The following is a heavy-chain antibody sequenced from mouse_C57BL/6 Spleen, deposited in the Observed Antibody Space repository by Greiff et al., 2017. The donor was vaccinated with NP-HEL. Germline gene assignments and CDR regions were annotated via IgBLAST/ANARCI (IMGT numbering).Heavy chain of an antibody. D-gene: IGHD2-4*01. CDR2: IDPSDSET. CDR1: GYTFTSYW. Sequence: QVQLQQPGAELVRPGSSVKLSCKASGYTFTSYWMHWVKQRPIQGLEWIGNIDPSDSETHYNQKFKDKATLTVDKSSSTAYMQLSSLTSEDSAVYYCAIYYDYDAWFAYWGQGTLVTVSA. J-gene: IGHJ3*01. CDR3: AIYYDYDAWFAY. V-gene: IGHV1-52*01.